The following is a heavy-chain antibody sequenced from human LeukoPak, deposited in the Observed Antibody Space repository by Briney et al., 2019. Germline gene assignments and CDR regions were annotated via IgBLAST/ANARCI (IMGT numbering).Heavy chain of an antibody. V-gene: IGHV3-74*01. J-gene: IGHJ2*01. CDR3: ARGHGDFPVNYYFDL. CDR1: GFTFTTYW. CDR2: IKSDGTST. Sequence: GGSLRLSCAASGFTFTTYWMHWVRRAPGTGLVWVSRIKSDGTSTSYADSVKGRFTISRDNAKNTLYLQMNSLRAEDTAVYYCARGHGDFPVNYYFDLWGRGTLVTVSS. D-gene: IGHD4-17*01.